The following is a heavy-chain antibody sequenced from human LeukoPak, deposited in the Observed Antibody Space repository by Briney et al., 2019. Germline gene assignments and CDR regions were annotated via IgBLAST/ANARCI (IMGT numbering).Heavy chain of an antibody. CDR1: GFIASNKY. J-gene: IGHJ4*02. CDR3: ARRRGGYGEGELDY. Sequence: GGSLRLSCAASGFIASNKYMSWVRQAPGKGLEWVSTIRSDGTTDYADSVKGRFTISRDDSKNTVYLQMDSLRDEDTAVYSCARRRGGYGEGELDYWGQRTLVTVSS. V-gene: IGHV3-66*04. CDR2: IRSDGTT. D-gene: IGHD4-17*01.